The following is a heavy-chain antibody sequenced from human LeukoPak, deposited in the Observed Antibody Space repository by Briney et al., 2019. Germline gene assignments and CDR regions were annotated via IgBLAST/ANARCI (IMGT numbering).Heavy chain of an antibody. V-gene: IGHV3-23*01. J-gene: IGHJ4*02. Sequence: GGSLRLSCAASGFTFSSYAMSWVRQAPGKGLERVSAISGSGGSTYYADSVKGRFTISRDNSKNTLYLQMNSLRAEDTAVYYCAKETAYSSGWDYFDYWGQGTLVTVSS. CDR3: AKETAYSSGWDYFDY. CDR1: GFTFSSYA. D-gene: IGHD6-19*01. CDR2: ISGSGGST.